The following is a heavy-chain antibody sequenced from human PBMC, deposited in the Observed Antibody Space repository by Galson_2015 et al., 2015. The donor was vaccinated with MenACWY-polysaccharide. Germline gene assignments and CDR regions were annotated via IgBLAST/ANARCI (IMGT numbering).Heavy chain of an antibody. CDR1: GFTFSSYA. D-gene: IGHD3-10*01. J-gene: IGHJ3*02. CDR2: VSASGGST. V-gene: IGHV3-23*01. Sequence: SLRLSCAASGFTFSSYAMSWVRQAPGKGLEWVSGVSASGGSTVYTDSAKGRFTMSRDNSKRSLYLQMNSLRAEATAVYYCAKDTGPGEYAYGWGAFDIGGRGTMVTVSS. CDR3: AKDTGPGEYAYGWGAFDI.